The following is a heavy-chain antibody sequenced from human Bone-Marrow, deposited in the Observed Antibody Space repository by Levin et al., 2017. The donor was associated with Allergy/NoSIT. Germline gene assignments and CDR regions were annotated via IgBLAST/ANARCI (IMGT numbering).Heavy chain of an antibody. CDR2: IDPSDSGT. J-gene: IGHJ6*03. V-gene: IGHV5-10-1*01. CDR3: ASKRWFGVGRPDDYYYDMDV. D-gene: IGHD3-10*01. Sequence: GESLKISCKGSGYSFVSYWISWVRQMPGKGLEWMGRIDPSDSGTNYSPSLQGHVTISADKSIRTAYLPWNSLKASDTAMYDCASKRWFGVGRPDDYYYDMDVWGKGTTVTVSS. CDR1: GYSFVSYW.